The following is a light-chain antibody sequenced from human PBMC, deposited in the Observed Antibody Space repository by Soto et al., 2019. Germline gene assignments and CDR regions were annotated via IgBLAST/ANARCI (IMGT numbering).Light chain of an antibody. J-gene: IGLJ2*01. CDR3: AAWDDTVNGPV. CDR1: SSNIGTYS. V-gene: IGLV1-44*01. CDR2: SDN. Sequence: QSVLTQPPSASGTPGQRVTISCSGSSSNIGTYSVNWYQHLPGTAPKLLLYSDNQRPPGVPDRFSGSKSGTSASLAISGLQSEDEADYYCAAWDDTVNGPVFGGGTKLTVL.